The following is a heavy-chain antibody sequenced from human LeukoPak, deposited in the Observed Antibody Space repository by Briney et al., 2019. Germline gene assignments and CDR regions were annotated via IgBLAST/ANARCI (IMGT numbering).Heavy chain of an antibody. CDR1: GFTFSSYE. D-gene: IGHD1-1*01. CDR3: ARASYNDAFDI. Sequence: GGSLRLSCAASGFTFSSYEMNWVRQAPGKGREWVSYISSSGSTIYYADSVKGRFTISRDNAKNSLYLQMNSLRAEDTAVYYCARASYNDAFDIWGQGTMVTVSS. CDR2: ISSSGSTI. J-gene: IGHJ3*02. V-gene: IGHV3-48*03.